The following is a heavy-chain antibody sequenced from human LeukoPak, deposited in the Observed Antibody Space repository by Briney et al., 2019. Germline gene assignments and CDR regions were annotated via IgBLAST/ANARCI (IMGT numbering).Heavy chain of an antibody. CDR2: IYHSGST. V-gene: IGHV4-4*02. Sequence: GSLRLSCAASGFTFSSYEMNWVRQPPGKGLEWIGEIYHSGSTNYNPSLKSRVTISVDKSKNQFSLKLSSVTAADTAVYYCARVWNWFDPWGQGTLVTVSS. CDR1: GFTFSSYEM. CDR3: ARVWNWFDP. J-gene: IGHJ5*02.